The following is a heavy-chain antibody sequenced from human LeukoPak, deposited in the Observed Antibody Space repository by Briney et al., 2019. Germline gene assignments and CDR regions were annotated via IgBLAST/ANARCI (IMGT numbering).Heavy chain of an antibody. V-gene: IGHV3-48*03. D-gene: IGHD3-3*01. CDR3: ARDFRPSLRFYYMDV. CDR1: GFTFSSYE. J-gene: IGHJ6*03. Sequence: PGGSLRLSCAASGFTFSSYEMNWVRQAPGKGLEWISNISSSGSTTYYADSVKGRFTTSRDNAKNSLYLQMNSLRAEDTAVYYCARDFRPSLRFYYMDVWGKGTTVTVSS. CDR2: ISSSGSTT.